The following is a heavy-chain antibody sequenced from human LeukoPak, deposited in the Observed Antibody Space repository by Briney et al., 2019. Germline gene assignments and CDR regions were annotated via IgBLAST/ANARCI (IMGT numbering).Heavy chain of an antibody. J-gene: IGHJ4*02. CDR2: IRYDGSNK. V-gene: IGHV3-30*02. CDR1: GFTFSSYG. D-gene: IGHD5-18*01. Sequence: PGGSLRLSCAASGFTFSSYGMHWVRQAPGKGLEWVAFIRYDGSNKYYADSVKGRFTISRDNAKNSLYLQMNSLRAEDTAVYYCASGSYGSIDYWGQGTLVTVSS. CDR3: ASGSYGSIDY.